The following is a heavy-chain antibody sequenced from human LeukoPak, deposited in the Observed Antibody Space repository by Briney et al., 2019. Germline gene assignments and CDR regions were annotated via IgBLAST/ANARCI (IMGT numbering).Heavy chain of an antibody. Sequence: GASVKVSCKASGYTFTGYYTHWVRQAPGQGLEWKGWINPNNGGTNYAQKFQGWVTMTRDTSISTAYMELNRLRSDDTAVYYCARDRHSGNYYLDFWGQGTLVTVSS. CDR1: GYTFTGYY. D-gene: IGHD1-26*01. J-gene: IGHJ4*02. V-gene: IGHV1-2*04. CDR3: ARDRHSGNYYLDF. CDR2: INPNNGGT.